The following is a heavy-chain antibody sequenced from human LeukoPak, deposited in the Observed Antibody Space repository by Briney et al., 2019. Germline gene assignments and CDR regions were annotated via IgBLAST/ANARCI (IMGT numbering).Heavy chain of an antibody. Sequence: PGGSLRLSCAASGFAFSSHAMGWVRQAPGKGLEWVSSISGRADTSYYADSVKGRFTIARDNSNNTLFLHMNNLKAEDTALYFCSKGLGYCTSGVCHTPFDHWGQGILVTVSS. V-gene: IGHV3-23*01. J-gene: IGHJ4*02. D-gene: IGHD2-8*01. CDR3: SKGLGYCTSGVCHTPFDH. CDR2: ISGRADTS. CDR1: GFAFSSHA.